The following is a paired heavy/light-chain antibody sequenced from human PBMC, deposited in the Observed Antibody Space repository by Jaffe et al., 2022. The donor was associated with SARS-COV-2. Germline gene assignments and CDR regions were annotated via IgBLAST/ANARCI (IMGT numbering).Heavy chain of an antibody. CDR2: IYYSGTT. J-gene: IGHJ4*02. D-gene: IGHD3-22*01. Sequence: QLQLQESGPGLVKPSETLSLTCSVSGGSITSSRYYWGWIRQPPGKGLEWIGNIYYSGTTYYNPSLKSRVTLSVDTSKNQFSLKLTSMTAADTAVYYCARLYDTSGWVDSWGQGTLVTVSS. CDR1: GGSITSSRYY. CDR3: ARLYDTSGWVDS. V-gene: IGHV4-39*01.
Light chain of an antibody. CDR2: TNS. V-gene: IGLV1-40*01. Sequence: QSVLTQPPSVSGAPGQRVTISCTGSSSNIGAGFDVHWYQQLPGTAPKLLIYTNSNRPSGVPDRISGSKSGTSASLAITGLQAEDEADYFCQSFDSSLSGSVFGTGTKVTVL. J-gene: IGLJ1*01. CDR1: SSNIGAGFD. CDR3: QSFDSSLSGSV.